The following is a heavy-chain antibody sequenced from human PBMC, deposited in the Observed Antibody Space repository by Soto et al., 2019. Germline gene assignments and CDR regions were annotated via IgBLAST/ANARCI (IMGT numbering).Heavy chain of an antibody. CDR3: ARRSRGYCSSTSCYVSGASDI. Sequence: ASVKVSCKASGYTFTSYGISWVRQAPGQGLEWMGWISAYNGNTNYAQKLQGRVTMTTDTSTSTVYMELRSLRSDDTAVYYCARRSRGYCSSTSCYVSGASDIWGQGTMVTVSS. D-gene: IGHD2-2*01. CDR2: ISAYNGNT. CDR1: GYTFTSYG. J-gene: IGHJ3*02. V-gene: IGHV1-18*01.